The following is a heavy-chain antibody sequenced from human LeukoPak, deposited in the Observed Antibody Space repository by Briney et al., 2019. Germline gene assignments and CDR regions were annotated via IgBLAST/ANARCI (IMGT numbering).Heavy chain of an antibody. V-gene: IGHV3-23*01. CDR3: AKDMGSGWAPYYYYGMDV. Sequence: PGGSLRLSRAASGFTFSSYAMSWVRQAPGKGLEWVSAISGSGGSTYYADSVKGRFTISRDNSKNTLYLQMNSLRAEDTAVYYCAKDMGSGWAPYYYYGMDVWGQGTTVTVSS. CDR1: GFTFSSYA. CDR2: ISGSGGST. D-gene: IGHD6-19*01. J-gene: IGHJ6*02.